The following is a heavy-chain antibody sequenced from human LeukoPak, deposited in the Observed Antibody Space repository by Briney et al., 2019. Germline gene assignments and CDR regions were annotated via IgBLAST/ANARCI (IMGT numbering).Heavy chain of an antibody. CDR3: ARDPLRSTWSTYYNALDV. J-gene: IGHJ6*02. D-gene: IGHD6-13*01. CDR2: ISAYNGNT. Sequence: ASLKVSCKASGYTFTSYGISWVRQAPGQGLEWMGWISAYNGNTDYAQKLQGRVTMTTDTSTSTAYMELRSLTSDDTAVYYCARDPLRSTWSTYYNALDVWGQGTTVTVSS. V-gene: IGHV1-18*01. CDR1: GYTFTSYG.